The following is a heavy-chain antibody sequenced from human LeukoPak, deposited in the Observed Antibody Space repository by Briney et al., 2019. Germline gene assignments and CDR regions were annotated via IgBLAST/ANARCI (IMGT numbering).Heavy chain of an antibody. CDR2: IYYSGNT. V-gene: IGHV4-39*07. J-gene: IGHJ6*03. CDR3: ARGRSSMVRGYYYYYMDV. CDR1: GGSISSSRYN. Sequence: SETLSLTCNVSGGSISSSRYNWGWIRQPPGKGLEWIGSIYYSGNTYYNPSLESRVTISVDTSKNQFSLKLSSVTAADTAVYYCARGRSSMVRGYYYYYMDVWGKGTTVTISS. D-gene: IGHD3-10*01.